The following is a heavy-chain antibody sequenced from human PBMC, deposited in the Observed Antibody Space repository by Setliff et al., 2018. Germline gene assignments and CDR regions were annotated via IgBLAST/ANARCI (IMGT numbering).Heavy chain of an antibody. D-gene: IGHD2-15*01. J-gene: IGHJ6*03. CDR1: GFTFSSYG. V-gene: IGHV3-30*02. CDR3: AKEAANYYYYMDV. CDR2: IWYDGSNK. Sequence: SGGSLRLSCAASGFTFSSYGMHWVRQAPGKGLAWVAVIWYDGSNKYYADSVKGRFTISRDNSKNTLYLQMNSLRSEDTAVYYCAKEAANYYYYMDVWGKGTTVTVSS.